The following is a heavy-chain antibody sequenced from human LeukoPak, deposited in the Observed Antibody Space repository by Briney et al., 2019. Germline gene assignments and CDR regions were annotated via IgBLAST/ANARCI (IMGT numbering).Heavy chain of an antibody. CDR3: TTVSGELLTTDFDY. CDR2: IKSKTDGGTT. Sequence: GGSLRLSCAASGFTFSNAWMSWVRQAPGKGLEWVGRIKSKTDGGTTDYAAPVKGRFTISRDDSKNTLYLQMNSLKTEDTAVYYCTTVSGELLTTDFDYWGQGTLVTVSS. CDR1: GFTFSNAW. D-gene: IGHD1-26*01. V-gene: IGHV3-15*01. J-gene: IGHJ4*02.